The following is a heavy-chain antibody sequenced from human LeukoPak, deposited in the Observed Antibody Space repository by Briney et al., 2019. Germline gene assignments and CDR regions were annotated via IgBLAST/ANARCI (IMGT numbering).Heavy chain of an antibody. CDR3: ARQRQQWLENFEY. Sequence: SETLSLTCTVSGGSISSSSYYWGWIRQPPGKGLEWIGSIYYSGSTYYNTSLKSRVTISVDTSKNQFSLKLSSVTAADTAVYYCARQRQQWLENFEYWGQGTLVTVSS. CDR2: IYYSGST. D-gene: IGHD6-19*01. V-gene: IGHV4-39*01. J-gene: IGHJ4*02. CDR1: GGSISSSSYY.